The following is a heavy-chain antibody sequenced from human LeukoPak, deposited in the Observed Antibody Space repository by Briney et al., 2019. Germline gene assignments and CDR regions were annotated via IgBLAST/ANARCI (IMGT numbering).Heavy chain of an antibody. D-gene: IGHD2-2*01. J-gene: IGHJ6*03. CDR1: GGSFSGYY. Sequence: PSETQTLPCAVYGGSFSGYYWSGIRQPPGKGLEWIGEIKHSGSTNYNPSLKRRVTISVDTSKNQFSLKKSSVTAADTGVYYYATAGYCSTTSCYCGYYYYYIDVWGEGTTVTVSS. V-gene: IGHV4-34*01. CDR2: IKHSGST. CDR3: ATAGYCSTTSCYCGYYYYYIDV.